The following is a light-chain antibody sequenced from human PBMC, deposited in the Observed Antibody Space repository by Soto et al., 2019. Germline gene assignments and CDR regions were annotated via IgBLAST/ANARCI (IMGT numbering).Light chain of an antibody. CDR1: SSNIGAGYD. Sequence: QSVLTQPPSVSGAPGQRVTISCTGSSSNIGAGYDVHWYQQLPGTAPRLLIYANINRPSGVPDRFSGSKSGTSASLAITGLQAEDEADYFCQSYDSSLNGVVFGGGTKLTVL. CDR3: QSYDSSLNGVV. CDR2: ANI. V-gene: IGLV1-40*01. J-gene: IGLJ2*01.